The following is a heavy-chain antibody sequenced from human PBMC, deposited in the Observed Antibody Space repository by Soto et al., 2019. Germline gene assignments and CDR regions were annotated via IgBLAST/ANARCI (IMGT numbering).Heavy chain of an antibody. V-gene: IGHV3-74*01. D-gene: IGHD2-8*02. J-gene: IGHJ5*02. CDR3: ARVPVGAYGKFDP. CDR1: GFALSSYW. CDR2: INPDGSRI. Sequence: EVQLVESGGGLVQAGGSLRLSCAASGFALSSYWMHWVRRVPGKGLVWVSLINPDGSRIDYADSVRGRFTISRDNAKNTLFLQMNNLRAEDTALYHCARVPVGAYGKFDPWGQGTLVTVSS.